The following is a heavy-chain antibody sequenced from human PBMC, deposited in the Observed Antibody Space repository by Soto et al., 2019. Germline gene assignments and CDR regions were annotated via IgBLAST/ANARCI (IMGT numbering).Heavy chain of an antibody. Sequence: QVQLVQSGAEVKKPGSSVKVSCKASGATLSTYAISWVRQAPGQGLQWMGGIIPVIGTPNYAQKFQGRVTITAEESTSTADMELSSLRSEDTAVYYCARGPIVRGVALYGMDVWGQGTTVTVSS. CDR3: ARGPIVRGVALYGMDV. CDR1: GATLSTYA. CDR2: IIPVIGTP. D-gene: IGHD3-10*01. J-gene: IGHJ6*02. V-gene: IGHV1-69*01.